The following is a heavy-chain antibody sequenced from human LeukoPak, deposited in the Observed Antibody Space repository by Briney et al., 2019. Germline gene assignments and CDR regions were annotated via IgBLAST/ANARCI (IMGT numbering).Heavy chain of an antibody. CDR1: GGTFSSYA. CDR3: AREIEVTGTTVWFDP. D-gene: IGHD1-20*01. V-gene: IGHV1-69*13. Sequence: SVKVSCKASGGTFSSYAISWVRQAPGQGLEWMGGIIPIFGTANYAQKFQGRVTITADESTSTAYMELSSLRSEDTAVYYCAREIEVTGTTVWFDPWGQGTLVTVSS. J-gene: IGHJ5*02. CDR2: IIPIFGTA.